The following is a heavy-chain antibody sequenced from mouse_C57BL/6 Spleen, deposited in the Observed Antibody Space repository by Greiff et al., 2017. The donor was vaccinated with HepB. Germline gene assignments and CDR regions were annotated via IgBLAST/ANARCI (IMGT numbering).Heavy chain of an antibody. J-gene: IGHJ4*01. D-gene: IGHD1-1*01. CDR3: ARSVYYGSNYAMDY. CDR2: IDPSDSET. CDR1: GYTFTSYW. V-gene: IGHV1-52*01. Sequence: QVQLQQPGAELVRPGSSVKLSCKASGYTFTSYWMHWVKQRPIQGLEWIGNIDPSDSETNYNQKFKDKATLTVDKSSSTAYMQLSSLTSEDSAVYYCARSVYYGSNYAMDYWGQGTSVTVSS.